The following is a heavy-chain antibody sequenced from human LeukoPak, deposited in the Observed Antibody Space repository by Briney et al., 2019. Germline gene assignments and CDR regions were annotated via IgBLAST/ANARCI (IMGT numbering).Heavy chain of an antibody. D-gene: IGHD3-22*01. CDR1: GYTFTGYY. V-gene: IGHV1-2*02. CDR2: INPNSGGT. CDR3: ARDLRAYYYDSSGNDYFDY. Sequence: APVKVSCKASGYTFTGYYMHWVRQAPGQGLEWMGWINPNSGGTNYAQKFQGRVTMTRDASISTAYMELSRLRSDDTAVYYCARDLRAYYYDSSGNDYFDYWGQGTLVTVSS. J-gene: IGHJ4*02.